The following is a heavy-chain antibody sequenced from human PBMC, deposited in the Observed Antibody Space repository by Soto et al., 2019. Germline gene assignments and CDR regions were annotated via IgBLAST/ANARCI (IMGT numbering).Heavy chain of an antibody. D-gene: IGHD3-10*01. Sequence: GRSLRLSCAASGFTFSDYYMSWIRQAPGKGLEWVSYISSSSSFTNYADSVKGRFTIYRDNAKNSLYLQMNSLRAEDTAVYYCARDGFYCSGSFWGQGTLVTVYS. CDR2: ISSSSSFT. V-gene: IGHV3-11*06. CDR3: ARDGFYCSGSF. J-gene: IGHJ4*02. CDR1: GFTFSDYY.